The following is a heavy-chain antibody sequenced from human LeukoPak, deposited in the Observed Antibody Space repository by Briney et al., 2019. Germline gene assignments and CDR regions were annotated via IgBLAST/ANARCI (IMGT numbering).Heavy chain of an antibody. D-gene: IGHD1-1*01. CDR2: MNPNSGNT. Sequence: ASVKVSCKASGYTFTSYDINWVRQATGQGLEWMGWMNPNSGNTGYAQKFQDRVTITRNTSISTAYMELSSLRSEDTAVYYCARVEANGYYYYYMDVWGKGTTVTVSS. CDR3: ARVEANGYYYYYMDV. J-gene: IGHJ6*03. CDR1: GYTFTSYD. V-gene: IGHV1-8*03.